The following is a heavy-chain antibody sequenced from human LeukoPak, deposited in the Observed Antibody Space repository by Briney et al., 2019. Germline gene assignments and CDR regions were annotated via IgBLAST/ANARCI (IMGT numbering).Heavy chain of an antibody. CDR1: GFTVSSNY. V-gene: IGHV3-53*01. CDR2: IYSGGST. D-gene: IGHD7-27*01. CDR3: ARDRTNTGEDGYYYYYYMDV. Sequence: PGGSLRLSCAASGFTVSSNYMSWVRQAPGKGLEWVSVIYSGGSTYYADSVKGRFTISRDNSKNTLYLQMNSLRAEDTAVYYCARDRTNTGEDGYYYYYYMDVWGKGTTVTVSS. J-gene: IGHJ6*03.